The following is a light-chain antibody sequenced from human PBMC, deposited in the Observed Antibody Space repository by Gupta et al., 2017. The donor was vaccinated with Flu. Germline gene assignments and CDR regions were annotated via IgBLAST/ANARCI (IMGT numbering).Light chain of an antibody. CDR1: SSNVGSNT. CDR2: SDN. V-gene: IGLV1-44*01. Sequence: QSVLTQPPSASGTPGQRVTISCSGSSSNVGSNTVSWYQQFPGTAPKLLIYSDNQRPSGVPDRVSGSKSGTSASLAISGLQSEDEADYYCSAWDDSLKGRVFGGGTKLAVL. CDR3: SAWDDSLKGRV. J-gene: IGLJ3*02.